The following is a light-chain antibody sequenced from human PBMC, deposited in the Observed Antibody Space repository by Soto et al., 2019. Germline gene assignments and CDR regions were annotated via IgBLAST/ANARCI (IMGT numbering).Light chain of an antibody. V-gene: IGKV1-27*01. CDR1: QDISRY. J-gene: IGKJ4*01. CDR2: AAS. CDR3: QKYDSAPLS. Sequence: DIQMTQSPSSLSASVGDRVTVTCRASQDISRYLAWYQQKPGQVPELLIYAASTLPSGVSSRLSGSGSGTNCTLAIASLQPEDVAAYYCQKYDSAPLSFGGGTKVDIK.